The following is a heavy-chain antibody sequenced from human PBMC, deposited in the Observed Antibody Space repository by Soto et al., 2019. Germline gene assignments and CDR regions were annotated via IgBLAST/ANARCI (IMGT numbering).Heavy chain of an antibody. D-gene: IGHD3-22*01. J-gene: IGHJ6*02. CDR2: IYYSGST. CDR1: GGSISSYY. Sequence: SETLSLTCTVPGGSISSYYWSWIRQPPGKELEWIGYIYYSGSTNYNPSLKSRVTISVDTSKNQFSLKLSSVTAADTAVYYCARTYYYDSSGYPLYYYYGMDVWGQGTTVTVS. CDR3: ARTYYYDSSGYPLYYYYGMDV. V-gene: IGHV4-59*08.